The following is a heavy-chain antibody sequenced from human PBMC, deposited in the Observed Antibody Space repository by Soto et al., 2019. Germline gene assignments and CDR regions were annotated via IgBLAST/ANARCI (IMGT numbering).Heavy chain of an antibody. V-gene: IGHV4-59*01. Sequence: PSETLSLTCTVSGGSISSYYWSWIRQPPGKGLEWIGYIYYSGSTNYNPSLKSRVTISVDTSKNQFSLKLSSVTAADTAVYYCAETDYGILTGYLTFDYWGQGTLVTVSS. CDR3: AETDYGILTGYLTFDY. CDR2: IYYSGST. J-gene: IGHJ4*02. CDR1: GGSISSYY. D-gene: IGHD3-9*01.